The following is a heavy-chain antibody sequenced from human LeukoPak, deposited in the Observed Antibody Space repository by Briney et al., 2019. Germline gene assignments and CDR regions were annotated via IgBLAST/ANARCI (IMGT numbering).Heavy chain of an antibody. V-gene: IGHV1-24*01. D-gene: IGHD3-10*01. J-gene: IGHJ4*02. CDR3: ATNLGIWFDKNNT. Sequence: ASVKVSCKVSRYTLTDVSMHWVRQAPGKGLEWMGGFDPEDGETIYAQKFQGRVTMTEDTSTDTAYMELSSLRSEDTAVYYCATNLGIWFDKNNTWGQGTLVTVSS. CDR1: RYTLTDVS. CDR2: FDPEDGET.